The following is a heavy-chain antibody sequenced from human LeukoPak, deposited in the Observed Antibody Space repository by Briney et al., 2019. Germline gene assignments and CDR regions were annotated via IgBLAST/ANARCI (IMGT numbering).Heavy chain of an antibody. V-gene: IGHV1-2*02. Sequence: GASVKVSCKPSGYNFTGYYLHWVRQAPGQGLEWMGWINPNSGGTNYAQKFQGRVTMTRDTSISTAYMELSRLRSDDTAVYYCARVVVPVGYNWFDPWGQGTLVTVSS. CDR2: INPNSGGT. CDR3: ARVVVPVGYNWFDP. CDR1: GYNFTGYY. J-gene: IGHJ5*02. D-gene: IGHD2-2*01.